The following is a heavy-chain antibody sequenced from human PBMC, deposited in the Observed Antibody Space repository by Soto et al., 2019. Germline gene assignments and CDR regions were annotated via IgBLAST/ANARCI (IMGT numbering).Heavy chain of an antibody. CDR3: ARHGFDDSSGYYPFDY. CDR2: IYYSGST. D-gene: IGHD3-22*01. J-gene: IGHJ4*02. Sequence: SETLSLTCTVSGGSISSGGYYWSWIRQHPGKGLEWIGYIYYSGSTYYNPSLKSRVTISVDTSKNQFSLKLSSVTAADTAVYYCARHGFDDSSGYYPFDYWGQGTLVTVSS. V-gene: IGHV4-31*03. CDR1: GGSISSGGYY.